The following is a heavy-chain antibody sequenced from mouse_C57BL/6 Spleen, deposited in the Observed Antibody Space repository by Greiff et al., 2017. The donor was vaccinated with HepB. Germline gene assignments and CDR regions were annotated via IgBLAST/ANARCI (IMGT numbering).Heavy chain of an antibody. Sequence: EVQVVESGGGLVQPGGSMKLSCAASGFTFSDAWMDWVRQSPEKGLEWVAEIRNKANNHATYYAESVKGRFTISRDDSKSSVYLQMNSLRAEDTGIYYCTSDYDVGGFDYWGQGTTLTVSS. CDR3: TSDYDVGGFDY. J-gene: IGHJ2*01. CDR1: GFTFSDAW. CDR2: IRNKANNHAT. V-gene: IGHV6-6*01. D-gene: IGHD2-4*01.